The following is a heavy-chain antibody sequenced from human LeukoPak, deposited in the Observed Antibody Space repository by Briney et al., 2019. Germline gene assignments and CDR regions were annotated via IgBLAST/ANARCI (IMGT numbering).Heavy chain of an antibody. J-gene: IGHJ4*02. CDR2: LNEDGSKT. Sequence: GGSLRLSCETSGFFFSNYWMTWVRQAPGKGLDWVATLNEDGSKTYYADSVRGRSAISRDNTKNSVYLQMNSLRAEDTALYYCTITHDFWGLGTMVTVSS. V-gene: IGHV3-7*01. CDR3: TITHDF. CDR1: GFFFSNYW.